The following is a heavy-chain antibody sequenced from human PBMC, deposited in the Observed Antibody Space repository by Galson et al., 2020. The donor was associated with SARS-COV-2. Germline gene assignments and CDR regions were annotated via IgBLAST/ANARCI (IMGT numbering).Heavy chain of an antibody. D-gene: IGHD2-15*01. CDR3: ARDKGYCSGGSCYPGVLDGMDV. CDR1: GFTFSSYD. CDR2: IGTAGDT. V-gene: IGHV3-13*01. Sequence: GESLKISCAASGFTFSSYDMHWVRQATGKGLEWVSAIGTAGDTYYPGSVKGRFTISRENAKNSLYLQMNSLRAGDTAVYYCARDKGYCSGGSCYPGVLDGMDVWGQGTTVTVSS. J-gene: IGHJ6*02.